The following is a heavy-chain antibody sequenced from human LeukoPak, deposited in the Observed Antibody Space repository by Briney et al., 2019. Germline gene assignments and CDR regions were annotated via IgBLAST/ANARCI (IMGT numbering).Heavy chain of an antibody. CDR3: TTELDIRPNHY. V-gene: IGHV3-15*01. CDR1: GLTFSNAW. CDR2: IKRKSDGGTT. Sequence: GGSLRLSCAASGLTFSNAWMSWVRLAPGKGLEWVGRIKRKSDGGTTDYAAPVKGRFAISRDDSKNTLYLQMNSLKSEDTAVYYCTTELDIRPNHYWGQGTLVTVSS. D-gene: IGHD3-22*01. J-gene: IGHJ4*02.